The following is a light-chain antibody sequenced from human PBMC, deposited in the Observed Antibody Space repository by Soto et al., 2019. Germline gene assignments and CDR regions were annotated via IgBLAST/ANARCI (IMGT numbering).Light chain of an antibody. V-gene: IGKV3-11*01. Sequence: EIVLTQSPATLSLSPGERATLSCRASQSVNSYLAWYQQKPGQPPRLLIYDASTRATGIPARFSGSGSGTDFTLTISSLEPEDFAVYYCHQRSSWPWTFGQGTKVAIK. CDR2: DAS. J-gene: IGKJ1*01. CDR1: QSVNSY. CDR3: HQRSSWPWT.